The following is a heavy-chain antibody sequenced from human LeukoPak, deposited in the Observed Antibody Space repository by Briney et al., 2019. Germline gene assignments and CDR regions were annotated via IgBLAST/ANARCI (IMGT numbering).Heavy chain of an antibody. CDR3: ARKFCSSSSCYVAFDT. J-gene: IGHJ3*02. Sequence: GESLEISCESSGFTFTNYWIGWVRQLPGKGLEYMGIIYPRDSDTRYSPSFEGQVTISADKSISTAYLQWSSLKASDTAMYFCARKFCSSSSCYVAFDTWGQGTMVTVSS. CDR1: GFTFTNYW. D-gene: IGHD2-2*01. CDR2: IYPRDSDT. V-gene: IGHV5-51*01.